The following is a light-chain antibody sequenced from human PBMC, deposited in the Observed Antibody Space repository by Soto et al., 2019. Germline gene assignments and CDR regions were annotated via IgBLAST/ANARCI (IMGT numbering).Light chain of an antibody. Sequence: DIQMTQSPSYLSVSVGDRVTVTCRASQSISSNLNWYQQKPGKAPKLLIYTAASLQSGVPSRFSGSGSGTDLTLTIASLQLEDFATYYCQQSNSLPPTFGQGTKVEIK. V-gene: IGKV1-39*01. CDR3: QQSNSLPPT. J-gene: IGKJ1*01. CDR2: TAA. CDR1: QSISSN.